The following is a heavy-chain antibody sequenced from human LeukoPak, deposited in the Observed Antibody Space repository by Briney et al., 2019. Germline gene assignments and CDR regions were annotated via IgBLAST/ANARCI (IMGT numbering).Heavy chain of an antibody. V-gene: IGHV3-23*01. CDR3: AIQAWYKYGSGSPDY. CDR2: INNSGDRT. Sequence: GGSLRLSCVASGVIFSSYSMSWVRQAPGKGLEWFWGINNSGDRTHYADSVIGRFSHSRDNRNDTLFLQMSSLSADVTDLYYCAIQAWYKYGSGSPDYWGQGTLVSVSS. J-gene: IGHJ1*01. D-gene: IGHD3-10*01. CDR1: GVIFSSYS.